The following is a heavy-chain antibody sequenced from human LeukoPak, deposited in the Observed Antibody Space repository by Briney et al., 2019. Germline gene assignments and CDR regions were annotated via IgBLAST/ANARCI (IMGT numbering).Heavy chain of an antibody. CDR1: GFTFSAYN. V-gene: IGHV3-21*01. J-gene: IGHJ6*03. CDR2: ITTSSSYM. CDR3: ARDPYSGGYGAYYYYYMDV. Sequence: GGSLRLSCAASGFTFSAYNMNWVRRTPGKGLEWVSSITTSSSYMFYADSVRGRFTISRDNAENSLYLQMNSLRDEDTAVYYCARDPYSGGYGAYYYYYMDVRGKGTTVTVSS. D-gene: IGHD6-19*01.